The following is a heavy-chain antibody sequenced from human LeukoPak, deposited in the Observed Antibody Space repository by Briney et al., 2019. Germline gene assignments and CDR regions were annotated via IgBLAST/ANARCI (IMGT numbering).Heavy chain of an antibody. J-gene: IGHJ4*02. CDR1: GFTFSDYY. Sequence: GGSLRLSCAASGFTFSDYYMTWTRQAPGKGLEWVSFISSSGDSLYYADSVRGRFTISRDNVKNSLYLQMNSPRVEDTAVYYCARDGDSSAYHYFDYWGQGTLVTVSS. CDR3: ARDGDSSAYHYFDY. CDR2: ISSSGDSL. V-gene: IGHV3-11*04. D-gene: IGHD3-22*01.